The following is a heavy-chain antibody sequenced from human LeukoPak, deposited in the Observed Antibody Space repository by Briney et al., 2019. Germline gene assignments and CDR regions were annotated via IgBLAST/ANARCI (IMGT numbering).Heavy chain of an antibody. D-gene: IGHD3-22*01. V-gene: IGHV3-33*01. Sequence: PGGSLRLSCAASGFTFSSYGMHWVRQAPGKGLEWVAVIWYDGSNKYYADSVKGRFTISRDNSKNTLYLQMNSLRAEDTAVYYCAREIRVYYDSSGYSSYYGMDVWGQGTTVTVSS. CDR3: AREIRVYYDSSGYSSYYGMDV. J-gene: IGHJ6*02. CDR2: IWYDGSNK. CDR1: GFTFSSYG.